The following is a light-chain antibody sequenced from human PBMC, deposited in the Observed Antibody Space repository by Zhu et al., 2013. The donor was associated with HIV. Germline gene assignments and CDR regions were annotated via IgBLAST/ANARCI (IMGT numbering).Light chain of an antibody. CDR2: GAS. V-gene: IGKV3-20*01. CDR1: QSISSTF. CDR3: QHYGDSPPYT. Sequence: EIVLTQSPGTLSLSPGERATLSCRASQSISSTFLAWYQQTPGQGPRLLIFGASRRATGIPDRFSGSGSGTDFTLTISRLEPEDFALYYCQHYGDSPPYTFGQGTKLEIK. J-gene: IGKJ2*01.